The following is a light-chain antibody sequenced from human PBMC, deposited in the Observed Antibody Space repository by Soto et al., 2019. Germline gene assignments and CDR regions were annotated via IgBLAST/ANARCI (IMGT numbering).Light chain of an antibody. Sequence: DIQMTQSPSSLSASVGERVTITCRASQDIRNYLAWYQQKPGKVPKLLIYGASTLQSGVPSRFSGSGSVTDFTLIISSLQPEDFAAYYCQSYDGAPLTFGGGTRVEIK. CDR1: QDIRNY. V-gene: IGKV1-27*01. CDR2: GAS. J-gene: IGKJ4*01. CDR3: QSYDGAPLT.